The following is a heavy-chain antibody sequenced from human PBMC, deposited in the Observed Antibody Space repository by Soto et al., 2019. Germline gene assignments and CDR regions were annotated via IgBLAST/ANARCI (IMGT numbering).Heavy chain of an antibody. V-gene: IGHV1-69*08. D-gene: IGHD6-6*01. J-gene: IGHJ5*02. CDR1: GGTFSSYT. CDR3: ARDPPYSSSSYRFDP. Sequence: QVQLVQSGAEVKKPGSSVKVSCKASGGTFSSYTISWVQQAPGQGLEWIGRIIPILGIANYAQKFQGRVTITADKSTSTAYMELSSLRSEDTAVYYCARDPPYSSSSYRFDPWGQGTLVTVSS. CDR2: IIPILGIA.